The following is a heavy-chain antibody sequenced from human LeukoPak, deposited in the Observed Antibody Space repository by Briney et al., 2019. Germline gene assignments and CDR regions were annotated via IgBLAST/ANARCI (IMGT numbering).Heavy chain of an antibody. Sequence: LPGGSLRLSCAGSGFPFSNYWMAWVRQAPGKGLEWVANMKEDGGEINYVDSVKGRFTISRDNAKNSLDLQMNSLRVDDTAVYYCVRDRGYSTFDYWGQGTLVIVSS. CDR3: VRDRGYSTFDY. J-gene: IGHJ4*02. D-gene: IGHD4-23*01. CDR1: GFPFSNYW. V-gene: IGHV3-7*01. CDR2: MKEDGGEI.